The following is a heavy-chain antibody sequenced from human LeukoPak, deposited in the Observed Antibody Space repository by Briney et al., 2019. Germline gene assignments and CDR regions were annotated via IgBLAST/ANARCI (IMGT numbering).Heavy chain of an antibody. V-gene: IGHV4-4*07. CDR3: ARAPYYYDSSGYSGFDP. Sequence: SETLSLTCTVSGGSISSYYWSWIRQPAGKGLEWIGRIYTSGSTNYNPSLKSRVTMSVDTSKNQFSLKLSSVTAADTAVYYCARAPYYYDSSGYSGFDPWGQGTLVTVSS. D-gene: IGHD3-22*01. CDR1: GGSISSYY. CDR2: IYTSGST. J-gene: IGHJ5*02.